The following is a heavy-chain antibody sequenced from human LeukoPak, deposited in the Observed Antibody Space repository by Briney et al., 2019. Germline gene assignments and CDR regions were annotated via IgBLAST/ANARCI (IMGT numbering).Heavy chain of an antibody. CDR1: GYTLTSYG. CDR3: ARDLRGYDFWSGYLPYYFDY. V-gene: IGHV1-8*03. Sequence: ASVKVSCKASGYTLTSYGISWVRQAPGQGLEWMGWISAYNGNTGYAQKFQGRVTITRNTSISTAYMELSRLRSDDTAVYYCARDLRGYDFWSGYLPYYFDYWGQGTLVTVSS. CDR2: ISAYNGNT. D-gene: IGHD3-3*01. J-gene: IGHJ4*02.